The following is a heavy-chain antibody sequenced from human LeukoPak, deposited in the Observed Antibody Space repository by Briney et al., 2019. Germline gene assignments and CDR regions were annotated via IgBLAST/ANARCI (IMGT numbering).Heavy chain of an antibody. J-gene: IGHJ3*02. V-gene: IGHV3-23*01. D-gene: IGHD4-11*01. Sequence: PGGSLRVSCAVARFTFSNYGMSWVPQAPGRGREWGSGICGSGGRTYYEDSVKGRFTFFGDNSRNTLYPQMSSLRVEDTAVYYCAKARNSDYRFGFDIWGQGTMVTVSS. CDR1: RFTFSNYG. CDR2: ICGSGGRT. CDR3: AKARNSDYRFGFDI.